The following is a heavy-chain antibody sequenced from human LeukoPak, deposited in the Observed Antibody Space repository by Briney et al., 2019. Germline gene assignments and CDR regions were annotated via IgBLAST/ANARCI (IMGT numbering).Heavy chain of an antibody. V-gene: IGHV3-21*01. CDR3: ARDVGVVLGEVYFDY. CDR1: GFTFSSFS. Sequence: GGSLRLSCAASGFTFSSFSMNWVRQAPGKGLEWVSSISSGGDYKHCADSVEGRLTISRDNAKNSLFLQMNSLRAEDTAVYYCARDVGVVLGEVYFDYWGQGTLVTVSS. J-gene: IGHJ4*02. CDR2: ISSGGDYK. D-gene: IGHD3-16*01.